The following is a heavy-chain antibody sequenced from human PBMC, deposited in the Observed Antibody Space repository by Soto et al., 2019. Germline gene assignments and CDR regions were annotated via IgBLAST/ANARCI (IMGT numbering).Heavy chain of an antibody. D-gene: IGHD3-16*02. CDR3: ARTVPDVWGSYQQKYNWFDP. CDR2: INHSGST. CDR1: GGSISSGGYY. V-gene: IGHV4-31*03. Sequence: SETLSLTCTVSGGSISSGGYYWSWIRQHPGKGLEWIGEINHSGSTNYNPSLKSRVTISVDTSKNQFSLKLSSVTAADTAVYYCARTVPDVWGSYQQKYNWFDPWGQGTLVTVSS. J-gene: IGHJ5*02.